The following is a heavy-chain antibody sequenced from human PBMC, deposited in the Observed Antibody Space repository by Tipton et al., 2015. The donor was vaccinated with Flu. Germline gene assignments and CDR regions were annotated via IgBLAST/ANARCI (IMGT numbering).Heavy chain of an antibody. Sequence: LSLTCTVSGGSISSSSYYWGWIRQAPGKGLEWVSYISSSGSTIYYADSVKGRFTISRDNAKNSLYLQMNSLRAEDTAVYYCARDPYFDYWGQGTLVTVSS. CDR2: ISSSGSTI. CDR3: ARDPYFDY. CDR1: GGSISSSSYY. J-gene: IGHJ4*02. V-gene: IGHV3-11*01.